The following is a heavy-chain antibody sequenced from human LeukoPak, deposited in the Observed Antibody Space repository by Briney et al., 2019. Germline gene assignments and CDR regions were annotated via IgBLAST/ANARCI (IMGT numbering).Heavy chain of an antibody. V-gene: IGHV3-21*01. D-gene: IGHD4-11*01. CDR1: GFIFSNYS. Sequence: GGSLRLSCAASGFIFSNYSMNWVRQAPGKGLEWVSSISTSSGYIYYADSLKGRFSISRDNAKHSLFLQMNSLRAEDTAVYYCARTTADYSDYFFLDYWGQGTLVTVSS. J-gene: IGHJ4*02. CDR3: ARTTADYSDYFFLDY. CDR2: ISTSSGYI.